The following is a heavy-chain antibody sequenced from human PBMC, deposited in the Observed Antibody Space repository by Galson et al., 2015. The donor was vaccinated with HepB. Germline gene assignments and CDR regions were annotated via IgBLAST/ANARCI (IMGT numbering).Heavy chain of an antibody. Sequence: SVKVSCKASGYTFTSFAMNWVRQAPGQGLEWMGWINTNTGNPTYAQGFTGRFVFSLDTSVSTAYLQISSLKAEDTAVYYCARVYGVSYYYYMDVWGKGTTVTVSS. CDR3: ARVYGVSYYYYMDV. CDR2: INTNTGNP. D-gene: IGHD3-10*01. J-gene: IGHJ6*03. V-gene: IGHV7-4-1*02. CDR1: GYTFTSFA.